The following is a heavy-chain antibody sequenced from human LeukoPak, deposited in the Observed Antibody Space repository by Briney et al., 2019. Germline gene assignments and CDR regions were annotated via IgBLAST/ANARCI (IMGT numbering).Heavy chain of an antibody. CDR2: IKKDGSEK. CDR3: ARLIMTPVN. J-gene: IGHJ4*02. CDR1: GFTFSSYA. V-gene: IGHV3-7*01. Sequence: GRSLRLSCAASGFTFSSYAMHWVRQAPGKGLEWVGNIKKDGSEKYYVDSVKGRFTISRDNAKNSLYLQMNSLRAEDTAVYYCARLIMTPVNWGQGTLVTVSS. D-gene: IGHD4-17*01.